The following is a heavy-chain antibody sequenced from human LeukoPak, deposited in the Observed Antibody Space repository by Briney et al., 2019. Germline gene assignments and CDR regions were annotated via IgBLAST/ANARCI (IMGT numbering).Heavy chain of an antibody. CDR1: GYTFTSYG. Sequence: GASVKVSCKASGYTFTSYGISWVRQAPGQGLEWMGWLSTYNGNTHYAQKLQGRVTMTTDTSTSTAYMELRSLRSDDTAVYYCARSSLAVAGSVFDYWGQGTLVTVSS. CDR2: LSTYNGNT. V-gene: IGHV1-18*01. D-gene: IGHD6-19*01. CDR3: ARSSLAVAGSVFDY. J-gene: IGHJ4*02.